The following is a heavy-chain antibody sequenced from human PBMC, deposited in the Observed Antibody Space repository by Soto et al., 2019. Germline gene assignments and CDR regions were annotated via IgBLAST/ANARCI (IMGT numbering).Heavy chain of an antibody. CDR1: GGSVGSGEYY. Sequence: QVQLEESGPGLVKPSQTLSLACTVSGGSVGSGEYYYSWIRQPPGKGLEWIGYIYDSGSTNYTPSLKGRASLSLDRSNNQVPLKLRSVTAADTAVYFCAVDVADGYTDNAWAQGTMVTVSS. J-gene: IGHJ3*01. V-gene: IGHV4-30-4*08. CDR3: AVDVADGYTDNA. CDR2: IYDSGST. D-gene: IGHD5-18*01.